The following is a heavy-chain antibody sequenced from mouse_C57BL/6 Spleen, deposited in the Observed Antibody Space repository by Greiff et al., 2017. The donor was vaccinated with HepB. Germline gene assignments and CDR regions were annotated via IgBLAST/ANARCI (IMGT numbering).Heavy chain of an antibody. Sequence: VQLQQSDAELVKPGASVKISCKVSGYTFTDHTIHWMKQRPEQGLEWIGYIYPRDGSTKYNEKFKGKATLTADKSSSTAYLQLNSLTSEDSAVYCWARPQTAQAAWFAYWGQGTLVTVSA. J-gene: IGHJ3*01. CDR3: ARPQTAQAAWFAY. CDR1: GYTFTDHT. D-gene: IGHD3-2*02. V-gene: IGHV1-78*01. CDR2: IYPRDGST.